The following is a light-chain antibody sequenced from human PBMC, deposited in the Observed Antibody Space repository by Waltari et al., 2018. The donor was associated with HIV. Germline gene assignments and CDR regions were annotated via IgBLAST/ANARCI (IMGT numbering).Light chain of an antibody. Sequence: ILFTQSPRPLSLSPGEGAPLSCQASQSLPSNYLAWYLHKPGQGPRLLIYGASFRATGIPDRFSGSGSGTDFNLTISRLGPEDFATYFCQQYGSSATFGPGTKVDI. J-gene: IGKJ3*01. V-gene: IGKV3-20*01. CDR2: GAS. CDR3: QQYGSSAT. CDR1: QSLPSNY.